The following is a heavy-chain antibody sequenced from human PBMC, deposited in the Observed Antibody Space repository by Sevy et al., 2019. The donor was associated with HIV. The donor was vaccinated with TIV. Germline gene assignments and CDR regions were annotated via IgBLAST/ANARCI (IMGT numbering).Heavy chain of an antibody. CDR2: IWYDGTIK. V-gene: IGHV3-30*02. Sequence: GGSLRLSCAASGFILSSFGMHWVRQAPGKGLEWVALIWYDGTIKYYADSVKGRFTISRDNSKDTLFLQMNSLTPEDTAVYYCARGGGYCGGDCYSIDYWGQGALVTVSS. D-gene: IGHD2-21*02. CDR3: ARGGGYCGGDCYSIDY. CDR1: GFILSSFG. J-gene: IGHJ4*02.